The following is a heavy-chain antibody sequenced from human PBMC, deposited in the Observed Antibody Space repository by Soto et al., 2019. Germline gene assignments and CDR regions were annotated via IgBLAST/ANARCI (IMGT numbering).Heavy chain of an antibody. J-gene: IGHJ4*02. CDR2: IYPAGNT. CDR3: ATGVDTAKAGY. V-gene: IGHV3-53*01. D-gene: IGHD5-18*01. Sequence: VQLVESGGGLIQPGGSLRLSCAASGFTVSSHHMTWVRQPPGTGPEWVSTIYPAGNTFYADSVKGRFTSSRDTSKNMLYLQMNNLRAEDTAVYYCATGVDTAKAGYWGQGTLVTVSP. CDR1: GFTVSSHH.